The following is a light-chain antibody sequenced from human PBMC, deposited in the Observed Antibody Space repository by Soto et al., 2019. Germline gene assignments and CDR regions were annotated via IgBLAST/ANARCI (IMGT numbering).Light chain of an antibody. CDR2: EGS. Sequence: QSALTQPASVSGSPGQSITTSCTGTSSDGGSYNLVSWYQQHPGKAPKLMIYEGSKRPSGVSNRFSGSKSGNTASLTISGLQAEDEADYYCCSYAGSSVFGTGTKGTVL. CDR1: SSDGGSYNL. CDR3: CSYAGSSV. V-gene: IGLV2-23*01. J-gene: IGLJ1*01.